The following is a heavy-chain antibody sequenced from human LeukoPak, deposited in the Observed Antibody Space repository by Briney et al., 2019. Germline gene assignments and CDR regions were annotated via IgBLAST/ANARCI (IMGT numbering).Heavy chain of an antibody. CDR1: GYTFTSYG. V-gene: IGHV1-18*01. D-gene: IGHD3-3*01. J-gene: IGHJ4*02. CDR3: ARDPYYDFWSGYFWGSGPD. CDR2: ISAYNGNT. Sequence: GASVKVSCKASGYTFTSYGISWVRQAPGQGLEWMGWISAYNGNTNYAQKLQGRVTMTTDTSTSTAYMELRSLRSDDTAVYYCARDPYYDFWSGYFWGSGPDWGQGTLVTVSS.